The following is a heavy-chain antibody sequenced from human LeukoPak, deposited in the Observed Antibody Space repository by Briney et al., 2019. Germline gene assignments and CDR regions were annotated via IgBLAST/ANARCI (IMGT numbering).Heavy chain of an antibody. CDR2: ISDDGTNT. CDR3: ARVAVAGWDYYYFYMDV. J-gene: IGHJ6*03. Sequence: PGGSLRLSCVASGFTLNNYAMHWVRQAPGKGLEWVAVISDDGTNTFYGDSVKGRFTISRDTSKNTLFLQMDSLTGDDTATYYCARVAVAGWDYYYFYMDVWGNGTTVIVSS. CDR1: GFTLNNYA. V-gene: IGHV3-30*04. D-gene: IGHD6-19*01.